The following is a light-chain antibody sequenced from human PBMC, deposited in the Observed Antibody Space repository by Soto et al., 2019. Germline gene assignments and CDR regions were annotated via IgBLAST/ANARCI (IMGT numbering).Light chain of an antibody. V-gene: IGLV2-14*03. CDR2: DVN. J-gene: IGLJ1*01. Sequence: QSVLTQPASVSGSPGQSITISCTGTSSDVGGYNFVSWYQQHPGKAPKLMIYDVNNRPSGVSNRFSGSKSGNTASLTISGLQAEHEADYYCSSYTSSSTYVFGTGTKATVL. CDR3: SSYTSSSTYV. CDR1: SSDVGGYNF.